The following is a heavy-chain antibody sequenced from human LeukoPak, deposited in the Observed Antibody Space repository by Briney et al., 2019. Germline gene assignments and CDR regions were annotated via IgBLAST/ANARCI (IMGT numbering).Heavy chain of an antibody. CDR2: ISGSGGST. Sequence: GGSLRLSCAASGFTFSSYAMSWVRHAPGKGLELVSAISGSGGSTYYAGSVKGRFTISRDNSKNTLYLQMNSLRAEDTAVYYCAKDSYDYPWSYFDYWGQGTLVTVSS. J-gene: IGHJ4*02. V-gene: IGHV3-23*01. CDR1: GFTFSSYA. D-gene: IGHD3-16*01. CDR3: AKDSYDYPWSYFDY.